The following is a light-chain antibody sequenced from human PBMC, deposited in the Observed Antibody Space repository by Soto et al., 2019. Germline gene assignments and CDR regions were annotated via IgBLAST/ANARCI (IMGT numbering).Light chain of an antibody. CDR2: AAS. CDR3: QQYDNSIT. V-gene: IGKV3-20*01. Sequence: EIVLTQSPGTLSLSPGETATLSCRASQSVSSNKLAWYHQKPRQTPSLLIYAASSRTTGIPGRFSGSGSGTDFTLTISRLEPEDFAVYYCQQYDNSITFGQGTRLEIK. CDR1: QSVSSNK. J-gene: IGKJ5*01.